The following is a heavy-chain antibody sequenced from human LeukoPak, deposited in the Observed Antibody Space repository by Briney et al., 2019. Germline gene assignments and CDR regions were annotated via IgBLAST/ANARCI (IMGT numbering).Heavy chain of an antibody. Sequence: GGSLRLSCAASGFTFSSYGMHWVRQAPGKGLEWVAFIQHDGSNKYYADSVKGRFTISRDNSKNTLYLQMNSLRAEDTAVYYCARGPLEFCSGGSCYSGRNWFDPWGQGTLVTVSS. CDR1: GFTFSSYG. V-gene: IGHV3-30*02. D-gene: IGHD2-15*01. CDR3: ARGPLEFCSGGSCYSGRNWFDP. CDR2: IQHDGSNK. J-gene: IGHJ5*02.